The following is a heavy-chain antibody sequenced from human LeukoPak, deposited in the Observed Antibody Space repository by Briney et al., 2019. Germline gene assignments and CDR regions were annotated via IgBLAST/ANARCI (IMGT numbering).Heavy chain of an antibody. CDR2: ISGRGGTA. D-gene: IGHD3-22*01. Sequence: QPGGSLRLSCVAHGFIFRNYVMKWPRQAPGKGLEWVSGISGRGGTAHYAASVKGRVIISRENSENTVFLQMNSMRAEDTAVYYCAKGGGKLFLPGDRSGFADMWGQGTRVTVSS. J-gene: IGHJ3*02. V-gene: IGHV3-23*01. CDR3: AKGGGKLFLPGDRSGFADM. CDR1: GFIFRNYV.